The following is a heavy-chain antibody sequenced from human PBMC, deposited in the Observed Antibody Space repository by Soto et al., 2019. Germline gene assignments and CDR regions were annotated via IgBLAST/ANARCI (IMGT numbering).Heavy chain of an antibody. J-gene: IGHJ3*02. V-gene: IGHV4-31*03. CDR1: GGSISSGGYY. Sequence: QVQLQESGPGLVKPSQTLSLTCTVSGGSISSGGYYWSWIRQHPGKGLEWIGYIYYSGSTYYNPSLKSRVTIAVHTSKNHVSLTLSAVTGADTAVYYCARVLYDFWSGYYYSGYSSPVPQTNDAFDIWGQGTMVTVSS. D-gene: IGHD3-3*01. CDR2: IYYSGST. CDR3: ARVLYDFWSGYYYSGYSSPVPQTNDAFDI.